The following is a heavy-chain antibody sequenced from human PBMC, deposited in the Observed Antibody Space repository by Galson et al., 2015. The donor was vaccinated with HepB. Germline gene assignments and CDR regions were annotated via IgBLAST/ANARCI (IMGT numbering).Heavy chain of an antibody. V-gene: IGHV1-46*03. CDR3: ARGRYYYDSSGYQGLDY. CDR2: INPSGGST. Sequence: SVKVSCKASGYTFTSYYLHWVRQAPGQGLEWMGIINPSGGSTSYAQKFQGRVTMTRDTSTSTVNMELTSLRSEDTAVYYCARGRYYYDSSGYQGLDYWGQGTLVTVSS. CDR1: GYTFTSYY. J-gene: IGHJ4*02. D-gene: IGHD3-22*01.